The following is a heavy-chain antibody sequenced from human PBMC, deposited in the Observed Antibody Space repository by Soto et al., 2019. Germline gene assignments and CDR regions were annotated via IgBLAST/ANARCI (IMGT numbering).Heavy chain of an antibody. V-gene: IGHV4-30-2*01. J-gene: IGHJ4*02. Sequence: SETLSLTCAVSGGSISSGGYSWSWIRQPPGKGLEWIGYIYHSGSTYYNPSLKSRVTISVDRSKNQFSLKLSSVTAADSAVYYCARGRSDYDILTGYYTPAPPMVYWGQGTLVTVSS. CDR3: ARGRSDYDILTGYYTPAPPMVY. CDR2: IYHSGST. CDR1: GGSISSGGYS. D-gene: IGHD3-9*01.